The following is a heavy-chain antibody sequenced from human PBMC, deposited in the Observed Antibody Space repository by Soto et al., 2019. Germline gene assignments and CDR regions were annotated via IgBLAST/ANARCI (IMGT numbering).Heavy chain of an antibody. J-gene: IGHJ4*02. CDR1: GFIFSGYY. CDR3: AREIGNRLPYGPVDY. V-gene: IGHV3-11*01. D-gene: IGHD3-10*01. Sequence: GGSLRLSCAASGFIFSGYYMTWMRQAPGKGLEWVSFIGKTGSEIHYADSVEGRFTISSDNTKNSLFQQMNSLRAEDTAVYYCAREIGNRLPYGPVDYWGQGTLVTVSS. CDR2: IGKTGSEI.